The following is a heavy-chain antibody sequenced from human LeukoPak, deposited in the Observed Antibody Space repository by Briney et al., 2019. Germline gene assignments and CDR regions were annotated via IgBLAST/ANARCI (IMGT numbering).Heavy chain of an antibody. J-gene: IGHJ6*04. CDR2: ISGSGGST. CDR3: AREGRYYYGSGTYYNA. CDR1: GFTFSSYW. D-gene: IGHD3-10*01. Sequence: GGTLRLPCAASGFTFSSYWMSWVRQAPGKGLEWVSAISGSGGSTYYADSVKGRFTISRDNAKNSLYLQMNSLRAEDTAVYYCAREGRYYYGSGTYYNAWGKGTTVTVSS. V-gene: IGHV3-23*01.